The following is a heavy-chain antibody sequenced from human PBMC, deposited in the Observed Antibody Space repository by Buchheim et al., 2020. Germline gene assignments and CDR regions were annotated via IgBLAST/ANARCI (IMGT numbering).Heavy chain of an antibody. CDR2: ISYDGSDK. D-gene: IGHD6-6*01. Sequence: QVQLVESGGGVVQPGRSLRLSCVVSGFTFSSYGMHWVRQAPGKGLEWVAVISYDGSDKYYPYSVKGRFTISRDNSKNTLYLQMNSLRVEDTAVYYCAKDRTKYYFDRSGQGTL. CDR1: GFTFSSYG. CDR3: AKDRTKYYFDR. J-gene: IGHJ4*02. V-gene: IGHV3-30*18.